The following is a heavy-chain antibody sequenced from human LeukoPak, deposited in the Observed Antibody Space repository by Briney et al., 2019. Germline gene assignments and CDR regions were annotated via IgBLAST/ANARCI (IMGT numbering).Heavy chain of an antibody. CDR2: IYTSGST. Sequence: SETLSLTCTVSGGSISSGGYSWSWIRQHPGKGRGWIGYIYTSGSTYYNPSLKSRVTISVDTSKNQFSLKLSSVTAADTAVYYCARGPKYYYGSGSFYYFDYWGQGTLVTVSS. V-gene: IGHV4-31*03. CDR1: GGSISSGGYS. D-gene: IGHD3-10*01. J-gene: IGHJ4*02. CDR3: ARGPKYYYGSGSFYYFDY.